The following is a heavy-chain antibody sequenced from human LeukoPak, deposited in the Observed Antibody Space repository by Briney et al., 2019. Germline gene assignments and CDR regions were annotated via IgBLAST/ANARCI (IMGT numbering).Heavy chain of an antibody. D-gene: IGHD1-26*01. J-gene: IGHJ4*02. Sequence: GGSLRLSCAASGFTFSSYSMNWVRQAPGKGLEGVSSISSSSSYIYYAHSVKGRFTIPRDNAKNSLYLQMNSLRAEDTAVYYCASSRGRWELLDYWGQGTLVTVSS. V-gene: IGHV3-21*01. CDR1: GFTFSSYS. CDR2: ISSSSSYI. CDR3: ASSRGRWELLDY.